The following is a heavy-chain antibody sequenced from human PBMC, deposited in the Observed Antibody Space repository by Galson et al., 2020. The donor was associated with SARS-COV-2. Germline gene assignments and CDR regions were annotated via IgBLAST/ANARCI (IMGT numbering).Heavy chain of an antibody. Sequence: GESLKLSCKGSGYSFTSYWIGRVRQLPGKGLEWMGIIYHGDSDTNYSPSFQGQVTIPADKSISTAYLPWSSLKASDTAMYYCATTYCGGVCYPCYYGCMDVWGKGTTVTVSS. CDR3: ATTYCGGVCYPCYYGCMDV. CDR1: GYSFTSYW. CDR2: IYHGDSDT. J-gene: IGHJ6*03. D-gene: IGHD2-21*01. V-gene: IGHV5-51*01.